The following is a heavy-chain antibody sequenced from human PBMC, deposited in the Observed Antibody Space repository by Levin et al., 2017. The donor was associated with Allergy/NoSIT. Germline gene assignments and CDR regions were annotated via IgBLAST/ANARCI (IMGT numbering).Heavy chain of an antibody. D-gene: IGHD3-10*01. J-gene: IGHJ6*02. V-gene: IGHV3-23*01. CDR2: ISGSGGNT. CDR3: AKVDDYNGSGGQYGLED. Sequence: GESLKISCAASGFTFSSYAMSWVRLAPGKGLEWVSAISGSGGNTYYADSVKGRFTISRDNSKNTLNLQMNSLRVEDTAVYYCAKVDDYNGSGGQYGLEDWGQGTTVTVSS. CDR1: GFTFSSYA.